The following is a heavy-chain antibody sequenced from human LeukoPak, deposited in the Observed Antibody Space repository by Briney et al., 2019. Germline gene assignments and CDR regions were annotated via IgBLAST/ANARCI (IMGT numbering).Heavy chain of an antibody. CDR1: GFTVSSNY. CDR2: IYSGGST. J-gene: IGHJ4*02. D-gene: IGHD6-19*01. CDR3: AKTTTGYSSGRYPGWPVDC. V-gene: IGHV3-66*01. Sequence: PGGSLRLSCAASGFTVSSNYMSWVRQAPGKGLEWVSVIYSGGSTYYADSVKGRFTISRDNSKNTLYLQMNSLSTEDTAVYYCAKTTTGYSSGRYPGWPVDCWGQGTLVTVSS.